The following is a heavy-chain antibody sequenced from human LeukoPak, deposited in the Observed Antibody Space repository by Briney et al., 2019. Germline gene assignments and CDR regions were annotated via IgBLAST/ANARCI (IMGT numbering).Heavy chain of an antibody. J-gene: IGHJ4*02. CDR1: GGSVSSGTYY. CDR2: ISYSGAT. V-gene: IGHV4-61*01. Sequence: SETLSLTCTVSGGSVSSGTYYWTWIRQPPGKGLEWIGYISYSGATKYSPSLKSRVTISVDTSKNQFSLKLTSVTAADTAVYYCAREGGSGYYYFDYWGQGTLVTVSS. CDR3: AREGGSGYYYFDY. D-gene: IGHD3-22*01.